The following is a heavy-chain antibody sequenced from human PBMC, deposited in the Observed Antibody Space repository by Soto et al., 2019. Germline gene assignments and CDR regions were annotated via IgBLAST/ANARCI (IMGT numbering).Heavy chain of an antibody. CDR1: GFTLSNYA. CDR2: FSGTGGYT. CDR3: ARGQRALITYGPFDP. D-gene: IGHD4-17*01. V-gene: IGHV3-23*01. Sequence: LRLSCAASGFTLSNYAMSWVRQAPGKGLEWVSTFSGTGGYTYYTDSVKGRFTISRDESKNTLFLHMNSLRAADTAVYYCARGQRALITYGPFDPWGQGTLVTVSS. J-gene: IGHJ5*02.